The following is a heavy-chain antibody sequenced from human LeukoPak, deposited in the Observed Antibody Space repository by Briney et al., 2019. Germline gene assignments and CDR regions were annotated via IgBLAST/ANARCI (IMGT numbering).Heavy chain of an antibody. V-gene: IGHV4-61*02. CDR1: GGSISSGSYY. Sequence: PSETLSLTCTVSGGSISSGSYYWSWIRQPAGKGLEWIGRIYTSGSTNYNPSLKSRVTISLDTSKNQFSLKLSSVTAADTAVYYCASRYYDSSGYYYSYYYYMDVWGKGTTVTVSS. D-gene: IGHD3-22*01. J-gene: IGHJ6*03. CDR3: ASRYYDSSGYYYSYYYYMDV. CDR2: IYTSGST.